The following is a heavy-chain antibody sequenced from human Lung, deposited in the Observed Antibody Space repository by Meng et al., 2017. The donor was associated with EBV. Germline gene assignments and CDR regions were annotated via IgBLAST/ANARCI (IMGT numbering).Heavy chain of an antibody. J-gene: IGHJ4*02. CDR2: ITSSGDYI. D-gene: IGHD3-9*01. CDR1: GFAFRSYG. V-gene: IGHV3-21*02. CDR3: TRGRYFLDF. Sequence: EVQLVESGGGMVEPGGSRRLSCVGSGFAFRSYGMNWVRQAPGKGLEWVSSITSSGDYIHYADSVKGRFTISRDNAKNSLDLQMTSLRAGDTAVYYCTRGRYFLDFWGQGALVTVSS.